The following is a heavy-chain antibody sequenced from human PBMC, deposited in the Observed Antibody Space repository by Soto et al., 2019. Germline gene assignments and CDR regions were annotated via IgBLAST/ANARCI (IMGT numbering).Heavy chain of an antibody. CDR1: GHTLADFF. Sequence: ASGKVSCKVSGHTLADFFMHWGRQGPGKGVGGMGGFDPEDGKTVYAEKFQGRVTMTEDTSIDTAYMELSNLKSEDTAVYYCATDRALGVVVVAATPNAFDIWGQGTMVTVSS. J-gene: IGHJ3*02. D-gene: IGHD2-15*01. CDR3: ATDRALGVVVVAATPNAFDI. CDR2: FDPEDGKT. V-gene: IGHV1-24*01.